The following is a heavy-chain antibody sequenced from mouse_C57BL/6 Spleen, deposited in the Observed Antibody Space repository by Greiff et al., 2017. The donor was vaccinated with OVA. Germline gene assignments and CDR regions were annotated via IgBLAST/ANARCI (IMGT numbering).Heavy chain of an antibody. CDR3: ARDRGTTVVAPFDY. Sequence: EVKPVESGGGLVKPGGSLKLSCAASGFTFSSYAMSWVRQTPEKRLEWVATISDGGSYTYYPDNVKGRFTISRDNAKNNLYLQMSHLKSEDTAMYYCARDRGTTVVAPFDYWGQGTTLTVSS. D-gene: IGHD1-1*01. V-gene: IGHV5-4*01. CDR2: ISDGGSYT. J-gene: IGHJ2*01. CDR1: GFTFSSYA.